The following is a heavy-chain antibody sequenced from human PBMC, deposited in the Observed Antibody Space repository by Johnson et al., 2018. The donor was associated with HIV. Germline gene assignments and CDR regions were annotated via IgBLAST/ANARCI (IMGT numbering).Heavy chain of an antibody. V-gene: IGHV3-11*01. CDR3: ARDNLSMGAFDI. CDR2: ISSSGSTI. D-gene: IGHD3-16*01. CDR1: GFSFSDYY. J-gene: IGHJ3*02. Sequence: QVQLVESGGGLVKPGGSLRLSCAASGFSFSDYYMHWIRQAPGKGLEWVSKISSSGSTIYYEDSVKGRCTISMDNPKNSLYLQVNSLRDEDTAVYYCARDNLSMGAFDIWGPGTRVTVSS.